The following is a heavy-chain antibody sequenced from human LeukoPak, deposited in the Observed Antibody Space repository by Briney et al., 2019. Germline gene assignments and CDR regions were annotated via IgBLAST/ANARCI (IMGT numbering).Heavy chain of an antibody. J-gene: IGHJ5*02. D-gene: IGHD3-10*01. V-gene: IGHV1-2*02. CDR2: INPNNGAT. CDR1: GYTFTGYC. CDR3: ARGRGAYANWFDP. Sequence: ASVKVSCKASGYTFTGYCMHWVRQAPGQGLEWMGWINPNNGATNYAQKFQGRVTMTRDTSTSTVYMELSSLRSEDTAVYYCARGRGAYANWFDPWGQGTLVTVSS.